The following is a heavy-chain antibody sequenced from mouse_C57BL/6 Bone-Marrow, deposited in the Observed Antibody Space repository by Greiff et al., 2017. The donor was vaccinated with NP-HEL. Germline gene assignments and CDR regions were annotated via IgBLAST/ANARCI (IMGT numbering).Heavy chain of an antibody. J-gene: IGHJ2*01. CDR2: INPNNGGT. CDR3: AKPYGSRGGCYFDY. Sequence: EVQLQQSGPELVKPGASVKISCKASGYTFTDYYMNWVKQSHGKSLEWIGDINPNNGGTSYNQKFKGKATLTVDKSSSTAYMELRSLTSEDSAVYYCAKPYGSRGGCYFDYWGQGTTLTVSS. CDR1: GYTFTDYY. D-gene: IGHD1-1*01. V-gene: IGHV1-26*01.